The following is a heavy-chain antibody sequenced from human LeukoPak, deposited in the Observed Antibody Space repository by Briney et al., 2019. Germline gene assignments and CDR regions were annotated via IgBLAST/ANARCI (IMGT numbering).Heavy chain of an antibody. CDR2: ISFDGTNT. CDR3: AKIPPVVGVIDY. V-gene: IGHV3-30*18. J-gene: IGHJ4*02. D-gene: IGHD2-15*01. CDR1: GFTFNVYG. Sequence: PGGSLRLSCAASGFTFNVYGMHWVRQAPGKGLEWLAFISFDGTNTYYADSVKGRFTISRDNSKNTLYLQMNSLRAEDTAVYYCAKIPPVVGVIDYWGQGTLVTVSS.